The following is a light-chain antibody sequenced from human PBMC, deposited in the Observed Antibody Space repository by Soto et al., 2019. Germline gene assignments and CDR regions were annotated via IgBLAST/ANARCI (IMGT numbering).Light chain of an antibody. CDR2: YDD. J-gene: IGLJ2*01. CDR3: ATWYDSRNALV. CDR1: SSNIGTYA. Sequence: QSVLTQSPSVSEAPRLTVTISCSGSSSNIGTYAVTWYQHLPGKAPKLLIYYDDVRPSGVSDRFSASKSGPSASLAIRGLQSGDEGDYYCATWYDSRNALVFGGGTQLTVL. V-gene: IGLV1-36*01.